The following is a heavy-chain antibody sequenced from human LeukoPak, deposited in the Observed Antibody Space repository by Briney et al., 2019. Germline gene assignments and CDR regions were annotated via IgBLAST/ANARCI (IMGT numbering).Heavy chain of an antibody. CDR3: ARLSGRKQLVAIPILYFQH. J-gene: IGHJ1*01. CDR2: IYPGDSDT. CDR1: GYSFTSYW. Sequence: GESLKISCKGSGYSFTSYWIGWVRQMPGKGLEWMGIIYPGDSDTRYSPSVQGQVTISADKSISTAYLQWSSLKASDTAMYYCARLSGRKQLVAIPILYFQHWRQGTLVTVSS. D-gene: IGHD6-6*01. V-gene: IGHV5-51*01.